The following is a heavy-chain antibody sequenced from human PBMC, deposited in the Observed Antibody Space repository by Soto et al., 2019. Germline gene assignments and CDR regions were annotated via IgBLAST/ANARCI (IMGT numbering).Heavy chain of an antibody. J-gene: IGHJ4*02. D-gene: IGHD3-22*01. CDR3: ARQIYDSDTGPNFQYYFDS. CDR2: IDPSDSQT. Sequence: GESLKISCKGSGYSFAGYWITWVRQKPGKGLEWMGRIDPSDSQTYYSPSFRGHVTISATKSITTVFLQWSSLGASDTAMYYCARQIYDSDTGPNFQYYFDSWGQGTPVTVSS. V-gene: IGHV5-10-1*01. CDR1: GYSFAGYW.